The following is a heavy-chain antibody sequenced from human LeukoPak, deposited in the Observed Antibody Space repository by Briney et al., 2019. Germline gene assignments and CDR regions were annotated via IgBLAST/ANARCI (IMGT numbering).Heavy chain of an antibody. CDR2: ISSSSSYI. V-gene: IGHV3-21*01. J-gene: IGHJ6*02. Sequence: GGSLRLSCAASGFTFSSYSMNWVRQAPGKGLEWVSSISSSSSYIYYADSVKGRFTISRDNAKNSLYLQMNSLRAEDTAVYYCARDGRGIFGKGYYYYGMDVWGQGTTVTVSS. CDR1: GFTFSSYS. D-gene: IGHD3-3*01. CDR3: ARDGRGIFGKGYYYYGMDV.